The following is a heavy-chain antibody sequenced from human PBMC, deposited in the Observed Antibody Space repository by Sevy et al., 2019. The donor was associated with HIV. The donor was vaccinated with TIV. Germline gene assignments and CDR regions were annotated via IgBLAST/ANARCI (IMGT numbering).Heavy chain of an antibody. Sequence: GGSLRLSCAASGFTFSSYEMNWVRQAPGKGLEWVSYISSSGSTIYYADSVKGRFTISRDNAKNSLYLQMNSLRADDTAVYYCAREGCTQPHDYWGQGTLVTVSS. CDR2: ISSSGSTI. J-gene: IGHJ4*02. V-gene: IGHV3-48*03. CDR3: AREGCTQPHDY. D-gene: IGHD2-8*01. CDR1: GFTFSSYE.